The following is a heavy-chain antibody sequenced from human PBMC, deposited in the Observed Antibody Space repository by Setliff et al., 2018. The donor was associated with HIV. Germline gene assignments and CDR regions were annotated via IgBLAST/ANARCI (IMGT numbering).Heavy chain of an antibody. CDR2: IYYSGRT. CDR3: ARQGGYSGYGFYYYYYYMDV. CDR1: GGSISGYY. J-gene: IGHJ6*03. Sequence: PSETLSLTCSVSGGSISGYYWNWIRQPPGKGLEWIGCIYYSGRTTYNSSLKSRVTISLDTSKKQFSLKLSSVTAADTAVYYCARQGGYSGYGFYYYYYYMDVWGKGTTVTVSS. D-gene: IGHD5-12*01. V-gene: IGHV4-59*08.